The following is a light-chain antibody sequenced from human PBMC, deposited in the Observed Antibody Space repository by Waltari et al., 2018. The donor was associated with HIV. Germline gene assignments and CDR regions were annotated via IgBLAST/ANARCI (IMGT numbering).Light chain of an antibody. J-gene: IGLJ2*01. V-gene: IGLV2-14*03. CDR1: SSDVGGYNY. CDR2: DVK. Sequence: QSALTQPASVSGSPGQSITISCTGTSSDVGGYNYVSWYQQHPGEGPELIIYDVKNRPTGVSNRFSGSKSGNTASLTISGLQTEDEADYFCSSYTTTNTHVVFGGGTKLTVL. CDR3: SSYTTTNTHVV.